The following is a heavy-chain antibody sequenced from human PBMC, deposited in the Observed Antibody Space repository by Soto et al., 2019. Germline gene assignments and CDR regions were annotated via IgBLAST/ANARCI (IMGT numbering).Heavy chain of an antibody. CDR1: GGSISSGGYY. V-gene: IGHV4-31*03. CDR3: ARGLAPTISGTVPTPNWFDP. D-gene: IGHD3-3*01. CDR2: IYFSGTT. Sequence: PSETLSLTCTVSGGSISSGGYYWSWIRQYPGKGLDWIGYIYFSGTTYYNPSLRGRLTISLDTSKNQFSLRLSSVTSADTAVYYCARGLAPTISGTVPTPNWFDPWGQGTLVTVSS. J-gene: IGHJ5*02.